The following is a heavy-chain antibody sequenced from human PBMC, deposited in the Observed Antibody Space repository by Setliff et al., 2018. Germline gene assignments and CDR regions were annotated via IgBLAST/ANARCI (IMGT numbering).Heavy chain of an antibody. CDR1: GDSISSDDYY. D-gene: IGHD3-3*01. V-gene: IGHV4-39*01. CDR2: IYYSGST. CDR3: ARPLYYNFWSGYPDYYYYMDV. J-gene: IGHJ6*03. Sequence: SETLSLTCTVSGDSISSDDYYWGWIRQPPGKGLEWIGSIYYSGSTYYNPSLKSRVTISVDTSKNQFSLKLSSVTAADTAVYYCARPLYYNFWSGYPDYYYYMDVWGKGTTVTVSS.